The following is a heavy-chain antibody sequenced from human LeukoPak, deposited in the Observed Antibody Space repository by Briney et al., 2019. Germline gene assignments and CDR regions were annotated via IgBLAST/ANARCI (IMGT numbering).Heavy chain of an antibody. CDR2: IKSKTDGGTT. CDR1: GSGFTFSDHY. V-gene: IGHV3-15*01. D-gene: IGHD5-12*01. Sequence: PGGSLRLSCAASGSGFTFSDHYMDWVRQAPGKGLEWVGRIKSKTDGGTTDYAAPVKGRFTISRDDSKNTLYLQMNSLKTEDTAVYYCTTEASGYDYPLFDYWGQGTLVTVSS. CDR3: TTEASGYDYPLFDY. J-gene: IGHJ4*02.